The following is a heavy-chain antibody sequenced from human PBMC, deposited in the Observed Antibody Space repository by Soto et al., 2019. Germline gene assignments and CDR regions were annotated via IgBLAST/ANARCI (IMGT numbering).Heavy chain of an antibody. J-gene: IGHJ5*02. CDR2: INPDSGVT. Sequence: ASVKVSCKASGYTFTAHYMHWVRQAPGQGLEWMGWINPDSGVTNYAQKFQDRVTMTRDTSINTVYMELDRLRSDDTAVYYCARVGLVARELVAWGQGTPVTVSS. CDR3: ARVGLVARELVA. D-gene: IGHD1-7*01. CDR1: GYTFTAHY. V-gene: IGHV1-2*02.